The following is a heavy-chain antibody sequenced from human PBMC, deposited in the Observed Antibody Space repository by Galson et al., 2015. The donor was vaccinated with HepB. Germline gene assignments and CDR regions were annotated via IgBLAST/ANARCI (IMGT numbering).Heavy chain of an antibody. Sequence: QSGAEVKKPGESLKISCKGSGYSFTSYWIGWVRQMPGKGLEWMGIIYPGDSDTRYSPSFQGQVTISADKSISTAYLQWSSLKASDTAMYYCARLVTMVRGVMGPFDYWGQGTLVTVSS. V-gene: IGHV5-51*01. CDR2: IYPGDSDT. D-gene: IGHD3-10*01. CDR3: ARLVTMVRGVMGPFDY. CDR1: GYSFTSYW. J-gene: IGHJ4*02.